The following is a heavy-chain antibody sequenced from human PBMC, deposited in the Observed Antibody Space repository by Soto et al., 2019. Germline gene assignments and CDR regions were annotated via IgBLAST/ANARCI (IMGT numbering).Heavy chain of an antibody. V-gene: IGHV2-5*01. CDR2: IYWNDDK. J-gene: IGHJ5*02. CDR1: GFSLRTSGVG. D-gene: IGHD6-19*01. Sequence: QITLKESGPTLVKPTQTLTLTCTFSGFSLRTSGVGVGWIRQPPGKALEWLGFIYWNDDKRYSPSLKSRLTITKDTSKNQVVLTMTNMDPVDTATYYCAKSGSSGWYGWFDPWGQGTLVTVSS. CDR3: AKSGSSGWYGWFDP.